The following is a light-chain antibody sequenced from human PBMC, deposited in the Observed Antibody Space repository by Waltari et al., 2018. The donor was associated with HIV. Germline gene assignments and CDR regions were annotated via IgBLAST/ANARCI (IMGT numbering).Light chain of an antibody. CDR3: AAWDDSRNGEVI. CDR1: NSNLGSHS. V-gene: IGLV1-44*01. CDR2: SNI. J-gene: IGLJ2*01. Sequence: QSVLTQPPSASGTPGQRVTISCSGRNSNLGSHSGNWYTQVPGTAPKLLTYSNIQRPSGVPDRFSGSKSGNSASLAISGLRSEDEADYYCAAWDDSRNGEVIFGGGTKLTVL.